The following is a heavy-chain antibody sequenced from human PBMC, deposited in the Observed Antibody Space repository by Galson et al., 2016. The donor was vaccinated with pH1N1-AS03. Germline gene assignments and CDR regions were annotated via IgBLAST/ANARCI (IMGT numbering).Heavy chain of an antibody. CDR2: INPNNGVT. CDR3: ARDPRGPCSSATCATTYYFGMDV. J-gene: IGHJ6*02. Sequence: GYIFTGFYVHWVRQAPGQGLEWMGWINPNNGVTNYAQRFQAWVTMTGDTSISTAYLELYGLKSDDTAVYYCARDPRGPCSSATCATTYYFGMDVWGQGTTVIVSS. D-gene: IGHD1-26*01. V-gene: IGHV1-2*04. CDR1: GYIFTGFY.